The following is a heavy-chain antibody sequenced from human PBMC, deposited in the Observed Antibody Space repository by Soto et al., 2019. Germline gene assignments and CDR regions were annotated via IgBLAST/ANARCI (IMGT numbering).Heavy chain of an antibody. CDR1: GCSISSYY. Sequence: QVQLQESGPGLVKPSETLSLTCTVSGCSISSYYWRWIRQTPGKGLEWIGYIYYSGRTNYNPSLKSIVTILVDTSKNQFSLKLSSVPAADTAVYYCARRYGYAFDIWGQGTMVTVSS. V-gene: IGHV4-59*01. D-gene: IGHD4-17*01. J-gene: IGHJ3*02. CDR2: IYYSGRT. CDR3: ARRYGYAFDI.